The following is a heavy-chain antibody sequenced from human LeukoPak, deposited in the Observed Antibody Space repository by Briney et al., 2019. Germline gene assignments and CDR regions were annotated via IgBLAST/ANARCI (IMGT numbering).Heavy chain of an antibody. J-gene: IGHJ5*02. CDR3: ARDSPLMEYYYDSSGFRWFDP. CDR2: IYYSGST. V-gene: IGHV4-59*01. Sequence: SETLSLTCTVSGGSISSYYWSWIRQPPGKGLEWIGYIYYSGSTNYNPSLKSRVTISVDTSKNQFSLKLSSVTAADTAVYYCARDSPLMEYYYDSSGFRWFDPWGQGTLVTVSS. D-gene: IGHD3-22*01. CDR1: GGSISSYY.